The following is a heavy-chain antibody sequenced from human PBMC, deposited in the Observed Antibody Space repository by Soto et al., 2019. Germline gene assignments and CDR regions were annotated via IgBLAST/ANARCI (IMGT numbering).Heavy chain of an antibody. J-gene: IGHJ4*02. V-gene: IGHV1-8*02. CDR2: MNPNSGNT. Sequence: ASVKVSCKASGYTFTSYGISWVRQATGQGLEWMGWMNPNSGNTGYAQKFQGRVTMTRNTSISTAYMELSSLRSEDTAVYYCASVIAVAGTPIDYWGQGTLVTVPQ. D-gene: IGHD6-19*01. CDR1: GYTFTSYG. CDR3: ASVIAVAGTPIDY.